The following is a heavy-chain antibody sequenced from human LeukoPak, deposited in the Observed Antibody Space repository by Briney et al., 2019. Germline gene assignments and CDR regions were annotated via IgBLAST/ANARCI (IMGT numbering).Heavy chain of an antibody. CDR1: GYTFTNYG. Sequence: ASVKVSCKASGYTFTNYGITWVRQAPGQGLEWMGWISTYNGNTNYAQRLQGRVTMTTETSTSTAYMELRSLRPDDTAVYYCARTCPGASCYVIYWGQGTLVTVSS. CDR2: ISTYNGNT. V-gene: IGHV1-18*01. J-gene: IGHJ4*02. D-gene: IGHD2-2*01. CDR3: ARTCPGASCYVIY.